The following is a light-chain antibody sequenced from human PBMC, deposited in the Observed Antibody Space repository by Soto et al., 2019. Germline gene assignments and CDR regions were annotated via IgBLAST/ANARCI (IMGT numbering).Light chain of an antibody. CDR3: QQYGSSHWT. Sequence: EIVLTQSPGTPSLSPGERATLSCRASQSVSSSYLAWYQQKPGQAPRLLIYGASSRATGIPDRFSGSGSGTDFTLTISRLEPEDFAVYYCQQYGSSHWTFGQGTKVDIK. CDR2: GAS. CDR1: QSVSSSY. J-gene: IGKJ1*01. V-gene: IGKV3-20*01.